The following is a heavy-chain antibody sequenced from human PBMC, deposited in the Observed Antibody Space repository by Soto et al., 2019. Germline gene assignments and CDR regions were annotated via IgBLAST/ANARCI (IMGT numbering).Heavy chain of an antibody. CDR1: EDTFTDYY. D-gene: IGHD2-21*02. CDR2: VNPSGGHT. CDR3: ARGGHVVVVTAALDY. J-gene: IGHJ4*02. Sequence: QVQLMQSGAEVKKPGASVKVSCKASEDTFTDYYIHWVRQAPGQGLEWMGTVNPSGGHTTYAQHFLGRLTMTRDTSTSTVYMELTSLTSEDTAVYYCARGGHVVVVTAALDYWGQGTLVTVSS. V-gene: IGHV1-46*01.